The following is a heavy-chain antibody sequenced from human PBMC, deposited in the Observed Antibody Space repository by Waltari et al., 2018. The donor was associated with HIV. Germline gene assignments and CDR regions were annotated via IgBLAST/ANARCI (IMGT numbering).Heavy chain of an antibody. Sequence: QVQLGQSGSELKKPGDSVKIFGKASGNTFTGNSMNWVGQAPGQGLEWMGWINTNPGNPTYAQGFTVRFFFSLDTSFTMSYLEISSLKADDTAVYYCARDSGKLRLFDYWGQGTLVTVSS. CDR3: ARDSGKLRLFDY. V-gene: IGHV7-4-1*04. CDR2: INTNPGNP. D-gene: IGHD5-12*01. CDR1: GNTFTGNS. J-gene: IGHJ4*02.